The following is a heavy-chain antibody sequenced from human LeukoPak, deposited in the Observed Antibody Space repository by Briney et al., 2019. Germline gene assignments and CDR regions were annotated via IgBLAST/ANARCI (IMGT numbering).Heavy chain of an antibody. V-gene: IGHV4-59*01. CDR2: IYYSGST. CDR3: ARSDSSGWSWGGYYYMDV. CDR1: GGSISSYY. J-gene: IGHJ6*03. D-gene: IGHD6-19*01. Sequence: PSETLSLTCTVSGGSISSYYWSWIRQPPGKGLEWIGYIYYSGSTNYNPSLKSRVTISVDTSKNQFSLKLSSVTAADTAVYYCARSDSSGWSWGGYYYMDVWGKGTTVTVSS.